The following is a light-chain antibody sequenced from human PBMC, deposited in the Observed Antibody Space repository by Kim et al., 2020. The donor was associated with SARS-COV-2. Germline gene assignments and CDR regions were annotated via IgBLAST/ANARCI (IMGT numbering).Light chain of an antibody. CDR1: SSDVGGYKY. CDR2: EVN. J-gene: IGLJ1*01. Sequence: QSALTQPPSASGSPGQSVTISCTGTSSDVGGYKYVSWYQQHPGKAPKLMIYEVNKRPSGVPDRFSGSKSGNTASLTVSGLQTEDEGDYYCSSYAGDDKFVFGTGTRSPS. V-gene: IGLV2-8*01. CDR3: SSYAGDDKFV.